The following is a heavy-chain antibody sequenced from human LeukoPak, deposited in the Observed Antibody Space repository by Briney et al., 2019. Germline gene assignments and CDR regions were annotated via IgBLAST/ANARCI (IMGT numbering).Heavy chain of an antibody. D-gene: IGHD2-2*02. CDR3: ARDIRYNYYMDV. CDR2: ISSSSSTI. J-gene: IGHJ6*03. Sequence: GGSLRLSCAASGFTFSSYSMNWVRQAPGKGLEWVSYISSSSSTIYYADSVKGRFTISRDNAKNSLYLQMNSLRAEDTAVYYCARDIRYNYYMDVWGKGTTVTVSS. CDR1: GFTFSSYS. V-gene: IGHV3-48*01.